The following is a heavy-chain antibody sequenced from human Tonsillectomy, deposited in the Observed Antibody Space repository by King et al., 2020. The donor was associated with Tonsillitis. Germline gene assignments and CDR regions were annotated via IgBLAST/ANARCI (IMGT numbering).Heavy chain of an antibody. Sequence: VQLVESGGGVVQPGRSLRLSCAASGFTFSNFAMHWVRQTPGKGLEWVAVTSYDGNKNYYADSVKGRFTISRDNSKNTLYLQMNSLRVEDTALYYCARALTGDWNPLDYWGQGTLVTVSS. D-gene: IGHD7-27*01. V-gene: IGHV3-30*04. CDR2: TSYDGNKN. CDR3: ARALTGDWNPLDY. J-gene: IGHJ4*02. CDR1: GFTFSNFA.